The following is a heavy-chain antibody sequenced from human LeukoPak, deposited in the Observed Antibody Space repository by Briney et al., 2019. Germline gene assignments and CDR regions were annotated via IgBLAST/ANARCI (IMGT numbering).Heavy chain of an antibody. CDR3: ARAFPYYGSGKGYYYMDV. CDR2: IYYSGST. D-gene: IGHD3-10*01. Sequence: SETLSLTCTVSGGSINSYYWSWIRQPPGKGLEWIGYIYYSGSTNYNPSLKSRVTISVDTSKNQFSLKLSSVTAADTAVYYCARAFPYYGSGKGYYYMDVWGKGTTVTVSS. V-gene: IGHV4-59*12. CDR1: GGSINSYY. J-gene: IGHJ6*03.